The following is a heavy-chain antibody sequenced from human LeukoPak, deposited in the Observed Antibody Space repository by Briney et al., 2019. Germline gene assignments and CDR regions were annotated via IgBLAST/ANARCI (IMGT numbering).Heavy chain of an antibody. CDR1: GGSISSSSYY. J-gene: IGHJ2*01. CDR2: IYYSGST. CDR3: ARDPEAFGSGYWYFDL. V-gene: IGHV4-39*07. D-gene: IGHD3-16*01. Sequence: SETLSLTCTVSGGSISSSSYYWGWIRQPPGKGLEWIGSIYYSGSTYYNPSLKSRVTISVDTSKDQFSLKLSSVTAADTATYYCARDPEAFGSGYWYFDLWGRGTLVTVSS.